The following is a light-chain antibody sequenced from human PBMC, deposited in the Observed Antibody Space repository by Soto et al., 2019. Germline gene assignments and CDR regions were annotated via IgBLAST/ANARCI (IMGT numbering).Light chain of an antibody. CDR2: SNN. Sequence: QSVLIQPPSVSGAPGQRVTIPCSGRTSNIGSHSVNWYKQLPGTAPKVVILSNNERPSGVPDRISGSKSGASASLAISGLQVEDEADYYCSAWDDSLNGHLVFGGGTKLTVL. J-gene: IGLJ2*01. V-gene: IGLV1-44*01. CDR1: TSNIGSHS. CDR3: SAWDDSLNGHLV.